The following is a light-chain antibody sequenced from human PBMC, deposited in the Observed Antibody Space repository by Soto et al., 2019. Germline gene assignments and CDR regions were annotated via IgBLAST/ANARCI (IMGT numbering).Light chain of an antibody. CDR1: QSVSATY. CDR3: QHYGTSTRT. J-gene: IGKJ1*01. V-gene: IGKV3-20*01. CDR2: AAS. Sequence: EIVLTQSPGTLSLSPGESATLSCRATQSVSATYLAWYQQKPGQAPRLLIYAASSRATDIPDRFSGSGSGTDFTLAISRLEPADFAVYWCQHYGTSTRTFGQGTKVEIK.